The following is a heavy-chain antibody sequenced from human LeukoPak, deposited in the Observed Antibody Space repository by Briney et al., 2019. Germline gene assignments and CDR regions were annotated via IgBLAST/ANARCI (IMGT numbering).Heavy chain of an antibody. CDR3: ARQYYSGYLSYYYYYMDV. CDR1: GGSISSSSYY. D-gene: IGHD5-12*01. CDR2: IYYSGST. Sequence: PSETLSLTCTVSGGSISSSSYYWGWIRQPPGKGLEWIGSIYYSGSTNYNPSLKSRVTISVDTSKNQFSLKLSSVTAADTAVYYCARQYYSGYLSYYYYYMDVWGKGTTVTISS. V-gene: IGHV4-39*07. J-gene: IGHJ6*03.